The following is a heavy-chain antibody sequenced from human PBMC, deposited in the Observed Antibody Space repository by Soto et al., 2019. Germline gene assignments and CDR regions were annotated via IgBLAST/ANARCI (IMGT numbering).Heavy chain of an antibody. CDR1: GASIGSGGYY. CDR2: IYHSGST. Sequence: SVTLSLTCTVSGASIGSGGYYWSWIRQHPRKGLEWIGYIYHSGSTNYNPSLKSRVTISVDTSKNQFSLKLSSVTAADTAVYYCARSSIAAAGPYNWFDPWGQGTLVTVSS. D-gene: IGHD6-13*01. J-gene: IGHJ5*02. V-gene: IGHV4-31*03. CDR3: ARSSIAAAGPYNWFDP.